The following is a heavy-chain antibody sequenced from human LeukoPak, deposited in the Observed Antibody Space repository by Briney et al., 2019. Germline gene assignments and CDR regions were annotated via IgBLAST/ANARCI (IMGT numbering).Heavy chain of an antibody. V-gene: IGHV3-23*01. J-gene: IGHJ4*02. D-gene: IGHD3-22*01. CDR2: ISGSGGST. CDR3: AKVKYYYDSSGHYSRYFDY. CDR1: GFTFSSYS. Sequence: GGSLRLSCAASGFTFSSYSMNWVRQAPGKGLEWVSAISGSGGSTYYADSVKGRFTISRDSSENTLYLQMNSLRAEDTAVYYCAKVKYYYDSSGHYSRYFDYWGQGTLVTVSS.